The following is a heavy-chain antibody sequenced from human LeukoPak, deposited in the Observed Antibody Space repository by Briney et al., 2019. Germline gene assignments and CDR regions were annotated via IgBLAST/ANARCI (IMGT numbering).Heavy chain of an antibody. J-gene: IGHJ3*02. CDR2: IGGTGVRT. V-gene: IGHV3-23*01. D-gene: IGHD1-26*01. CDR1: GFTFSSYA. CDR3: ARGGSYLSAFDI. Sequence: GSLRLSCASSGFTFSSYAMSWVRQAPGKGLEWVSTIGGTGVRTYYADSVKGRFTISRGKSKNTLYLQMNSLRAEDTAVYYCARGGSYLSAFDIWGQGTMVTVSS.